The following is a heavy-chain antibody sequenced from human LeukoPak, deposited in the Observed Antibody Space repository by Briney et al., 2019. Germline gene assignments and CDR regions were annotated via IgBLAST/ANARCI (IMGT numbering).Heavy chain of an antibody. J-gene: IGHJ4*02. CDR3: ARAVAGPSGRFDY. CDR2: ISGSGSTL. D-gene: IGHD6-19*01. CDR1: GFTFSDYY. V-gene: IGHV3-11*01. Sequence: GGSLRLSCAASGFTFSDYYMSWIRQAPGKGLEWVSCISGSGSTLYYADSVKGRFTISRDNTKNSLYLQMNSLRAEDTAVYYCARAVAGPSGRFDYWGQGTLVTVSS.